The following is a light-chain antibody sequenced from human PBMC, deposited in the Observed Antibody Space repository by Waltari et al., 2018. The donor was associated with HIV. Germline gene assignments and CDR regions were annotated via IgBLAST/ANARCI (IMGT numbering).Light chain of an antibody. CDR2: DNN. V-gene: IGLV1-51*01. CDR3: GTWDTSLSAGV. J-gene: IGLJ2*01. Sequence: QSVLTPPPAVSAAPGQTVTISCSASSSTIANNSVLWSQQPPGTAPKLLIYDNNRRSSGIPDRFSGSKSGTSATLAIAGLQTGDEADYYCGTWDTSLSAGVFGGGTKVTVL. CDR1: SSTIANNS.